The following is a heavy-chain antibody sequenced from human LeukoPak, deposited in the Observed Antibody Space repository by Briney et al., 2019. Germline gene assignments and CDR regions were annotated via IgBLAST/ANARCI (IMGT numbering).Heavy chain of an antibody. V-gene: IGHV3-73*01. Sequence: GGSLRLSCAASGFTFSGSAMHWVRQVSGKGLEWVGRIRSKANSYATAYAASVKGRFTISRDDSKNTAYLQMNSLKTEDTAVYYCTRPPPEYDILTGNNWFDPWGQGTLVTVSS. CDR2: IRSKANSYAT. CDR3: TRPPPEYDILTGNNWFDP. J-gene: IGHJ5*02. D-gene: IGHD3-9*01. CDR1: GFTFSGSA.